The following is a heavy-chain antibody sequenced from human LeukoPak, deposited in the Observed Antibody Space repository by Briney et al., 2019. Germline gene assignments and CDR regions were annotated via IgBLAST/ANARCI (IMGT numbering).Heavy chain of an antibody. CDR2: IIPIFGTA. CDR3: ARRVPYDSGNYYNPLGY. J-gene: IGHJ4*02. V-gene: IGHV1-69*05. CDR1: GGTFSSYA. D-gene: IGHD3-10*01. Sequence: SVKVSCKASGGTFSSYAISWVRQAPGQGLEWMGGIIPIFGTANYAQKFQGRVTMTRDTSTSTVYMELSSLRSEDTAVYYCARRVPYDSGNYYNPLGYWGQGTLVTVSS.